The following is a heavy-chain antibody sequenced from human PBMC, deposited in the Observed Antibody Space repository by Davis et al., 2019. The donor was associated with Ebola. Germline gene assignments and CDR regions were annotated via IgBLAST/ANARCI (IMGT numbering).Heavy chain of an antibody. V-gene: IGHV3-23*01. CDR2: ISGSGGST. Sequence: GESLKISCAASGFTFSSYAMSWVRQAPGKGLEWVSAISGSGGSTYYADSVKGRFTISRDNSKNTLYLQMNSLRAEDTAVYYCARAPYSSGRYWYFDLWGRGTLVTVSS. CDR3: ARAPYSSGRYWYFDL. D-gene: IGHD6-19*01. CDR1: GFTFSSYA. J-gene: IGHJ2*01.